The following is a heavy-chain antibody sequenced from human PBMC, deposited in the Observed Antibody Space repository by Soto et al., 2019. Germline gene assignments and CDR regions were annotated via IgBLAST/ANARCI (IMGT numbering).Heavy chain of an antibody. CDR3: AHTTGSSGWAIMDY. Sequence: QITLKESGPTQVKPTQTLTLTCTVSGFSLSTIGVGVGWIRQPPGKALEWLALIFWNDYKRYSPSLRTMLTITKDTTKNQVVLTKTNMDPVDTATYCCAHTTGSSGWAIMDYWGQGTLVTVSS. D-gene: IGHD6-19*01. V-gene: IGHV2-5*01. CDR2: IFWNDYK. J-gene: IGHJ4*02. CDR1: GFSLSTIGVG.